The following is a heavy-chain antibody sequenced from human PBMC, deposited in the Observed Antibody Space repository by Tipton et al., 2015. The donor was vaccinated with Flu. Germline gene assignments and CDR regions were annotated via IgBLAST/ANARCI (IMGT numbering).Heavy chain of an antibody. CDR3: ESGNFYDSSGCLAF. V-gene: IGHV4-4*07. CDR2: THTNGNT. D-gene: IGHD3-22*01. CDR1: GASINRYY. J-gene: IGHJ4*02. Sequence: TLSLTCNVSGASINRYYWSWIRQSVGKGPEWIGRTHTNGNTNYNSSFGSRLTMSLDTSKSQFSMTLTSVTVADTAVYYCESGNFYDSSGCLAFWGQGILVTVSS.